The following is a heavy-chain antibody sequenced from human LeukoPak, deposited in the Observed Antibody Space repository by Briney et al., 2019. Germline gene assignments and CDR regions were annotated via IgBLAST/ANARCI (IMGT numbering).Heavy chain of an antibody. CDR2: ISGSGTYI. V-gene: IGHV3-21*01. J-gene: IGHJ6*03. D-gene: IGHD4-11*01. CDR1: GFTFSSYS. Sequence: GGSLRLSCAASGFTFSSYSMNWVRQAPGKGLEWVSSISGSGTYIYYADSAQGRFTISRDNAKNSLYLQMNSLRAEDTAVYYCARVGYTNSFGYYYYYMDVWANGTMVTVSS. CDR3: ARVGYTNSFGYYYYYMDV.